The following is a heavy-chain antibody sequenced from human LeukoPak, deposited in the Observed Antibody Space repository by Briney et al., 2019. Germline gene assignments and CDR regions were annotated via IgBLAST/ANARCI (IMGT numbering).Heavy chain of an antibody. CDR1: GGSISSGDYY. V-gene: IGHV4-30-4*01. D-gene: IGHD5-18*01. Sequence: SETLSLTCTVSGGSISSGDYYWSWIRQPPGKGLEWIGYINYSGSTYYNPSLKSRVTISVDTSKNQFSLKLSSVTAADTAVYYCARGLGGYGYNWFDPWGQGTLVTVSS. J-gene: IGHJ5*02. CDR3: ARGLGGYGYNWFDP. CDR2: INYSGST.